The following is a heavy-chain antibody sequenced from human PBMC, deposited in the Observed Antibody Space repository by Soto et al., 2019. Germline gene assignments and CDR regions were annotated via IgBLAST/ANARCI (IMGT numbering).Heavy chain of an antibody. CDR3: ARDQPQGYCSGGSCYADY. CDR2: ISAYNGNT. CDR1: GYTFTSYG. J-gene: IGHJ4*02. Sequence: ASVKVSCKASGYTFTSYGISWVRQAPGQGLEWMGWISAYNGNTNYAQKLQGRVTMTTDTSTSTAYMELRSLRSDDTAVYYCARDQPQGYCSGGSCYADYWGQGTLVTVSS. V-gene: IGHV1-18*01. D-gene: IGHD2-15*01.